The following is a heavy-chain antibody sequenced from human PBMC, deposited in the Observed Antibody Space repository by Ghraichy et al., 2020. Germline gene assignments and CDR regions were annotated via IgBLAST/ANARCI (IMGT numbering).Heavy chain of an antibody. Sequence: GGSLRLSCAASGFTFRSYWMSWVRQVPGKGLEWVANIKEDGSEIYYVDSVKGRFTISRDNAKNSLFLQMSSLTAEDTALYYCARDYVWGNSEGDYWGQGTLVTVSS. J-gene: IGHJ4*02. D-gene: IGHD3-16*01. CDR1: GFTFRSYW. CDR3: ARDYVWGNSEGDY. V-gene: IGHV3-7*03. CDR2: IKEDGSEI.